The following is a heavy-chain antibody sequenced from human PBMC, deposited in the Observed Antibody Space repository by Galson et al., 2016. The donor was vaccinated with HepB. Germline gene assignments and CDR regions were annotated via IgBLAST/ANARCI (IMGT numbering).Heavy chain of an antibody. CDR3: AKERLVRRIFDH. Sequence: SLRLSCAASGFVFSNFGLSWVHQAPGKGLEWVASISTRRTTYYSDSVQGRFTTSRDNSNNTLYLQMNGLRAEDTAVYYCAKERLVRRIFDHWGQGTLLTVSS. CDR2: ISTRRTT. D-gene: IGHD1-1*01. J-gene: IGHJ4*02. V-gene: IGHV3-23*01. CDR1: GFVFSNFG.